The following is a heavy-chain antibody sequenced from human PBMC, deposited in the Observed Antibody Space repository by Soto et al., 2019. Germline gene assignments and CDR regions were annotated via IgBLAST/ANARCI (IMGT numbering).Heavy chain of an antibody. CDR2: NNAGNGHT. CDR3: ARAGWFAEGYFDF. V-gene: IGHV1-3*01. J-gene: IGHJ4*02. Sequence: ASGKVSCKASGFTFVMYAIHWGRQAPGQGLGWMAWNNAGNGHTTYSQKFQGRVTITRDTSARTVYMELSSLRFEDTATYYCARAGWFAEGYFDFWGQGTPVTVSS. D-gene: IGHD3-10*01. CDR1: GFTFVMYA.